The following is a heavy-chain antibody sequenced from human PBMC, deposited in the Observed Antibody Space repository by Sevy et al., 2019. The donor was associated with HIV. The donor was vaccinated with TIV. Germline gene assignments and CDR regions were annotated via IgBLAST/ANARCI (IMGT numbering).Heavy chain of an antibody. CDR1: GGSITSLY. CDR2: IYYNGNT. V-gene: IGHV4-59*08. Sequence: SETLSLTCTVSGGSITSLYWGWIRQPPGKGLEWIANIYYNGNTNYNPSLKSRVTISLDTSKNQFSLRLSSVTAADTAIYCCAGDNAWGRGYSWGQGTLVTVSS. D-gene: IGHD1-26*01. J-gene: IGHJ4*02. CDR3: AGDNAWGRGYS.